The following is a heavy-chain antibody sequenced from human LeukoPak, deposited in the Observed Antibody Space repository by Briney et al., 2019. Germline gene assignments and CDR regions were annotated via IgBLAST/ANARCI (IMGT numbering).Heavy chain of an antibody. CDR1: GFLLSTSGMR. D-gene: IGHD3-22*01. Sequence: SGPTLVNPTQTLTLTCTFSGFLLSTSGMRVSWIRQPPGKALEWLARIDWDDDKFYSTSLKTRLTISKDTSKNQVVLTMTNMDPVDTATYYCARIQYDSSGYYFDYWGQGTLVTVSS. J-gene: IGHJ4*02. V-gene: IGHV2-70*04. CDR2: IDWDDDK. CDR3: ARIQYDSSGYYFDY.